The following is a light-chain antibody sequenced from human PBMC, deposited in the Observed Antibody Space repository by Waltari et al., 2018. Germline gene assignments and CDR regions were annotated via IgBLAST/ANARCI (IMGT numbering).Light chain of an antibody. J-gene: IGKJ1*01. CDR1: QSVSRS. V-gene: IGKV3-20*01. CDR2: GAS. Sequence: EIVLTQSPGTLSLSPGERATLSCRASQSVSRSLAWYQQKPGQAPRLLIYGASSRATGVPDRFSGSRSGTDFSRTISRLEPEDFAVYYCQHYVRLPVSFGQGTKVEIK. CDR3: QHYVRLPVS.